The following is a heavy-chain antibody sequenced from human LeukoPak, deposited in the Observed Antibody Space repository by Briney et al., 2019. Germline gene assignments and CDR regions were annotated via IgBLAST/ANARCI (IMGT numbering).Heavy chain of an antibody. CDR2: ISYDGGNK. J-gene: IGHJ4*02. V-gene: IGHV3-30*04. CDR3: ARNRPTLSIVVVVADY. D-gene: IGHD2-15*01. Sequence: GGSLRLSCAASGFTFSSYAMHWVRQAPGKGLEWVAVISYDGGNKYYADSVKGRFTISRDNSKNTLYLQMNSLRAEDTAVYYCARNRPTLSIVVVVADYWGQGTLVTVSS. CDR1: GFTFSSYA.